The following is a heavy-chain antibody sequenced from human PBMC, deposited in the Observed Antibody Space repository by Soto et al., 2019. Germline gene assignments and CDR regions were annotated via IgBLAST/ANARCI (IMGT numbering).Heavy chain of an antibody. D-gene: IGHD2-2*01. CDR2: IIPIFGTA. J-gene: IGHJ3*02. Sequence: QVQRVQSGAEVKKPGSSVKVSCKASGGTFRSYAISWVRQAPGQGLEWMGGIIPIFGTANYAQKFQGRVTITADESTSTAYMELSSLRSEDTAVYSCARGEYGSSTSFEDAFDIWGQGTMVTVSS. CDR1: GGTFRSYA. V-gene: IGHV1-69*01. CDR3: ARGEYGSSTSFEDAFDI.